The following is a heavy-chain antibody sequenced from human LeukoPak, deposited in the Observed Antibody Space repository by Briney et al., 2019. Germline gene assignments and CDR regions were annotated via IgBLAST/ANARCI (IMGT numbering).Heavy chain of an antibody. CDR3: ARCTRREYYFSFDY. Sequence: ASVKVSCKASGYTFTGYYMHWVRQAPGQGLEWMGGIIPIFGTANYAQKFQGRVTITTDESTSTAYMELSSLRSEDTAVYYCARCTRREYYFSFDYWGQGTLVTVSS. D-gene: IGHD3-10*01. V-gene: IGHV1-69*05. CDR1: GYTFTGYY. J-gene: IGHJ4*02. CDR2: IIPIFGTA.